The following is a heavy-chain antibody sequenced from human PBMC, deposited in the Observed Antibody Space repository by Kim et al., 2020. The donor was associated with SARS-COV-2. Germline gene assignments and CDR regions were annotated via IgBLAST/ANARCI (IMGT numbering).Heavy chain of an antibody. CDR2: ISSSSSYI. D-gene: IGHD2-8*02. CDR3: ARGDYCPRGVCQSHGMDV. V-gene: IGHV3-21*01. J-gene: IGHJ6*02. CDR1: GFTLSIYS. Sequence: GGSLRLSCTASGFTLSIYSMNWVRQAPGKGLEWVSSISSSSSYIKYADSVKGRFTISRDNAKNSLYLQMNSLGAEDTAVFYCARGDYCPRGVCQSHGMDVWGQGTTVTVSS.